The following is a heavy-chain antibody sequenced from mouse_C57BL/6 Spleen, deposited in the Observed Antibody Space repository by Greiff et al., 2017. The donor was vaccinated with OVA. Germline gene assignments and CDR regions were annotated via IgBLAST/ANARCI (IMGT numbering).Heavy chain of an antibody. J-gene: IGHJ3*01. V-gene: IGHV2-2*01. CDR2: IWSGGST. CDR3: ARRGDYYSPWFAY. Sequence: VKLLESGPGLVQPSQSLSITCTVSGFSLTSYGVHWVRQSPGKGLEWLGVIWSGGSTDYNAAFISRLSISKDNSKSQVFFKMNSLQADDTAIYYCARRGDYYSPWFAYWGQGTLVTVSA. D-gene: IGHD2-12*01. CDR1: GFSLTSYG.